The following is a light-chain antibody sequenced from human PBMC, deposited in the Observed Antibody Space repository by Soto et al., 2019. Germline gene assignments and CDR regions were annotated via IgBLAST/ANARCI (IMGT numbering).Light chain of an antibody. CDR2: GAS. V-gene: IGKV3-15*01. Sequence: EIVMTQSPATLSVSPGERASLSCRASQSVSSNLAWYQQKPGLAPRLLIYGASTRATGIPARFSGSVSGTEFTLTISKLQSEDFAVYFCQQYNNWPPKVTFGQGTRLEIK. J-gene: IGKJ5*01. CDR3: QQYNNWPPKVT. CDR1: QSVSSN.